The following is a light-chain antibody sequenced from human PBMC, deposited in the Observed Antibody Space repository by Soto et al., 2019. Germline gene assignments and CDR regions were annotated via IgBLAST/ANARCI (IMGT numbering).Light chain of an antibody. CDR3: QSYDSSLSAL. CDR2: TAG. V-gene: IGLV1-44*01. Sequence: QSVLTQPLSASASPGQRVTISCSGGSSNIGSNTVAWYQHLPGTAPPRLIFTAGQRPSGVPGRFSGSKSGTSASLAISGLQSEDEGDYYCQSYDSSLSALFGGGTQLTVL. CDR1: SSNIGSNT. J-gene: IGLJ2*01.